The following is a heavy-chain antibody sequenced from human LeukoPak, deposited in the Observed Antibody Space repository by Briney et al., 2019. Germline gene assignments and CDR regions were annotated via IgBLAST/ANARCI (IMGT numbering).Heavy chain of an antibody. CDR1: GFTFSSYA. V-gene: IGHV3-23*01. CDR2: ISGSGGST. Sequence: GGSLRLSCAASGFTFSSYAMSWVRQAPGKGLEWVSAISGSGGSTYYADSVKGRFTISRDNSKNTLYLQMNSLRAEDTAVYYCAKDQDRGYYDSSASDIWGQGTMVTVSS. D-gene: IGHD3-22*01. J-gene: IGHJ3*02. CDR3: AKDQDRGYYDSSASDI.